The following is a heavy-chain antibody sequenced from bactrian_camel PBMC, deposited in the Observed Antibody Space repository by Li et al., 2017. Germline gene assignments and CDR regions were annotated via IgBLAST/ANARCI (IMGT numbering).Heavy chain of an antibody. D-gene: IGHD6*01. CDR1: GFTSSTYV. Sequence: VQLVESGGGLVQPGGSLRLSCAASGFTSSTYVMYWVRQAPGKGLEWVSLIASGGSTAMYADSVKGRFTISRDNTENTLYLRLNSLKIEDTAVYYCVRDRGLAVPAGSFDTWGQGTQVTVS. J-gene: IGHJ6*01. CDR2: IASGGSTA. V-gene: IGHV3S42*01. CDR3: VRDRGLAVPAGSFDT.